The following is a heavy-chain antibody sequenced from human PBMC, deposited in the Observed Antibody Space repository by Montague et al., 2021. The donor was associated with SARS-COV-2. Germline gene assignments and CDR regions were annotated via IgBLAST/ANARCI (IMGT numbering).Heavy chain of an antibody. V-gene: IGHV4-34*01. Sequence: SETLSLTCAVYGASSSNYHWSWIRQSPGKGLEWVGEINHGGYTDXNPSLESRLTISLDSSKKQFSLKMTSVTAADTAIYYCASAPRYSFGFWAYWGQGTLVSVSS. D-gene: IGHD5-12*01. J-gene: IGHJ4*02. CDR3: ASAPRYSFGFWAY. CDR1: GASSSNYH. CDR2: INHGGYT.